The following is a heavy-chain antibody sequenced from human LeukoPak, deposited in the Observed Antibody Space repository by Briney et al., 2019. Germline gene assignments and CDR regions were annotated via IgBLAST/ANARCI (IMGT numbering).Heavy chain of an antibody. CDR1: GGSISSYY. J-gene: IGHJ6*03. Sequence: SETLSLTCTVSGGSISSYYWSWIRQPPGKGLEWIGYIYYSGSTNYNPSLKSRVTISVDTSKNQFSLKLSSVTAADTAVYYCARHRYYYRSGSYYGAPYYMDVWGKGTTVTVSS. CDR2: IYYSGST. CDR3: ARHRYYYRSGSYYGAPYYMDV. D-gene: IGHD3-10*01. V-gene: IGHV4-59*01.